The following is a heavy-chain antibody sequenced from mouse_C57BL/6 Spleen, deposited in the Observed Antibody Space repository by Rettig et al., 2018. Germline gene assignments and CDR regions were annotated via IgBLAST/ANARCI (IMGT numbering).Heavy chain of an antibody. V-gene: IGHV1-9*01. J-gene: IGHJ4*01. CDR3: ARRWLHYAMDY. Sequence: QVQLQQSGAELMKPGASVKLSCKATGYTFTGYWIEWVKQRPGHGLEWIGEILPGSGNTNYNEKFKGKATFTADASANTAYMQLSSLTTEDSAIYYCARRWLHYAMDYWGQGTSVTVSS. D-gene: IGHD2-3*01. CDR2: ILPGSGNT. CDR1: GYTFTGYW.